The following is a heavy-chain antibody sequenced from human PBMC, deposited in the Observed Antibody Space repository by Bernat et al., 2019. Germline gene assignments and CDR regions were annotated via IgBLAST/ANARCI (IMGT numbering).Heavy chain of an antibody. CDR3: ASDVQQQLVYYYYGMDV. CDR1: GFTFSSTA. V-gene: IGHV3-30*04. D-gene: IGHD6-13*01. CDR2: ISYDGGDK. Sequence: QVQLVESGGGVVQPGRSLRLSCAASGFTFSSTAMHWVRQAPGKGLEWVAVISYDGGDKDYADSVQGRFTISRDNSKNTLYLQMNSLRAEDTAVYFLASDVQQQLVYYYYGMDVWGPVTTVIVSS. J-gene: IGHJ6*02.